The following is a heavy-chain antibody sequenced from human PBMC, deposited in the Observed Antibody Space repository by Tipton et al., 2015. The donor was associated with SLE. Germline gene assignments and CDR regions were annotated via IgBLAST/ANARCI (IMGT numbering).Heavy chain of an antibody. CDR3: ARGLGDYFDS. CDR2: IKQDGSDK. Sequence: GSLRLSCAASGFIFSSYWMSWVRQAPGKGLEWVANIKQDGSDKDYVDSVKGRFTISRDNAKNSLYLHMSSLRVEDTAVYYCARGLGDYFDSWGQGTLVTVSS. J-gene: IGHJ4*02. D-gene: IGHD3-16*01. V-gene: IGHV3-7*03. CDR1: GFIFSSYW.